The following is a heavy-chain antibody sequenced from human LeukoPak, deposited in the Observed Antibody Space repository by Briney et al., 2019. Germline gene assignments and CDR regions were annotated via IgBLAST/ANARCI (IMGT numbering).Heavy chain of an antibody. J-gene: IGHJ5*02. CDR3: ARAPYCSSTSCQRYNWSDP. Sequence: ASVKVSCKASGYTFTGYYMHWVRQAPGQGLEWMGWINPNSGGTNYAQKFQGRVTMTRDTSISTAYMELSRLRSDDTAVYYCARAPYCSSTSCQRYNWSDPWGQGTLVTVSS. CDR2: INPNSGGT. CDR1: GYTFTGYY. D-gene: IGHD2-2*01. V-gene: IGHV1-2*02.